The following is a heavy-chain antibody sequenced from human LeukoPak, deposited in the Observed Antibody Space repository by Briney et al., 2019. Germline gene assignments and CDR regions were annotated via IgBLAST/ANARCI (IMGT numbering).Heavy chain of an antibody. V-gene: IGHV3-23*01. CDR2: ISGSGGST. CDR1: GFTFSSYA. D-gene: IGHD2-2*01. Sequence: GGSLRLSCAASGFTFSSYAMSWVRQAPGKGLEWVLAISGSGGSTYYADSVKGRFTISRDNSKNTLYLQMNGLRAEDTAVYYCAKFRRDIVVVPAAYFDYWGQGTLVTVSS. CDR3: AKFRRDIVVVPAAYFDY. J-gene: IGHJ4*02.